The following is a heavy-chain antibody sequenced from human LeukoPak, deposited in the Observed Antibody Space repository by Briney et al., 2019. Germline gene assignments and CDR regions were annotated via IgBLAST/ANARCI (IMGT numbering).Heavy chain of an antibody. Sequence: ASVKVSCKASGYTFTGYYMHWVRQAPGQGLEWMGWINPYSGGPNYAQKFQGRVTMTRDTSVSTAYMELSRLRSDDTDVYYCARGVGTYYFDYWGQGTLVTVYS. D-gene: IGHD1-1*01. J-gene: IGHJ4*02. V-gene: IGHV1-2*02. CDR1: GYTFTGYY. CDR2: INPYSGGP. CDR3: ARGVGTYYFDY.